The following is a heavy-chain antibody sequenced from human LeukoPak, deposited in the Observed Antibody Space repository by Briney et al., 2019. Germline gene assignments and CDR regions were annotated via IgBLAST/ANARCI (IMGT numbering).Heavy chain of an antibody. D-gene: IGHD3-3*01. V-gene: IGHV6-1*01. Sequence: SQTLSLTCAISGDSVSSNSAAWNWIRQSPSRGLEWLGRTYYRSKWYNDYAVSVKSRITINPDTSKNQFSLKLSSVTAADTAVYYCASLRPIVWSGYSYYFDYWGQGTLVTVSS. CDR1: GDSVSSNSAA. J-gene: IGHJ4*02. CDR2: TYYRSKWYN. CDR3: ASLRPIVWSGYSYYFDY.